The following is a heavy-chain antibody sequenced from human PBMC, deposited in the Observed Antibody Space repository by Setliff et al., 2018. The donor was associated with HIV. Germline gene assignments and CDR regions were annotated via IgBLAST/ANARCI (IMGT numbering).Heavy chain of an antibody. Sequence: ASVKVSCKDSGYSFARYGLSWVRQAPGQGLEWMGWISGFNGNTKYAQSFQDRVAMTTETATSTAYMEMRSLRSGDTSVYFCARVPDRSAWFSGGHDAFDIWGQGTMVTVSS. V-gene: IGHV1-18*01. D-gene: IGHD6-19*01. J-gene: IGHJ3*02. CDR1: GYSFARYG. CDR2: ISGFNGNT. CDR3: ARVPDRSAWFSGGHDAFDI.